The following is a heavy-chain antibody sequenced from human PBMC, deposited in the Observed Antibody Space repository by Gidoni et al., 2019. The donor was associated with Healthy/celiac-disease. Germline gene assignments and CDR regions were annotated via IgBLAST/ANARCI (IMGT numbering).Heavy chain of an antibody. J-gene: IGHJ4*02. CDR3: ARDQLPVLLGADDY. D-gene: IGHD2-8*01. CDR1: GFTLRSYS. Sequence: EVQLVESGGGLVKPGGSLRLSCAASGFTLRSYSMTWVRQAPGKGLEWVSSISRSSSYIDYADSVKGRFTISRDNAKNSLYLQRNSLRAEDTAVYYCARDQLPVLLGADDYWGQGTLVTVSS. CDR2: ISRSSSYI. V-gene: IGHV3-21*01.